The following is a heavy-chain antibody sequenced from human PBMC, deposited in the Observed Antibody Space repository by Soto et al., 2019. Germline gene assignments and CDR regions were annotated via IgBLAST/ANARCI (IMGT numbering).Heavy chain of an antibody. CDR3: AAVLRYFDWLPSYYYYYGMDV. CDR1: GGTNRSYA. Sequence: GAPVKLSLTTFGGTNRSYAISWVRQAPEKGVEWMGGIIPIFGTANYAQKFQGRVTITADESTSTAYMELSSLRSEDTAVYYCAAVLRYFDWLPSYYYYYGMDVWGQGTTVTVSS. CDR2: IIPIFGTA. D-gene: IGHD3-9*01. J-gene: IGHJ6*02. V-gene: IGHV1-69*13.